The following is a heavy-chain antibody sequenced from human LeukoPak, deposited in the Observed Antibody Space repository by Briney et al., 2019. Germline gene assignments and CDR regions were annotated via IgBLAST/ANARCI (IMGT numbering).Heavy chain of an antibody. CDR2: IFSGGTT. J-gene: IGHJ4*02. CDR1: GFTVSSNY. Sequence: GGSLRLSCAASGFTVSSNYMNWVRQAPGKGLEWVSLIFSGGTTHHADSVKGRFTISRDNSKNTVYLQMNSLRVDDTAVYYCARRRSKAYENWGQGTLVAVSS. V-gene: IGHV3-53*01. CDR3: ARRRSKAYEN. D-gene: IGHD3-22*01.